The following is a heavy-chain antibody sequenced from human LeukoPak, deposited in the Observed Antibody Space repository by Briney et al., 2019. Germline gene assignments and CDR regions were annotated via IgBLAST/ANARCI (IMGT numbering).Heavy chain of an antibody. D-gene: IGHD3-22*01. Sequence: GGSLRLSCTASGFSISDIPMNWVRQTPGKGLDWVSGLYRGGATYYADSLGGRFTISRDDSKNMLFLQMTNLRVDDTATYYCARGNDRVGGRLDPWGQGTRVTVSS. V-gene: IGHV3-66*01. CDR3: ARGNDRVGGRLDP. J-gene: IGHJ5*02. CDR2: LYRGGAT. CDR1: GFSISDIP.